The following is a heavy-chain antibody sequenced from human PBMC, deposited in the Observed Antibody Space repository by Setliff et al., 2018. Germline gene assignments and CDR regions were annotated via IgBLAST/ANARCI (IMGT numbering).Heavy chain of an antibody. J-gene: IGHJ3*02. V-gene: IGHV3-48*01. CDR3: ARSPANGGHDAFDI. CDR2: ISSSSSTI. CDR1: GFTFSTYR. D-gene: IGHD6-25*01. Sequence: PGGSLRLSCAASGFTFSTYRMHWVRQAPGKGLEWVSYISSSSSTIYYADSVKGRFTISRDNAKNSLYLQMNSLRAEDTAVYYCARSPANGGHDAFDIWGQGTMVTVSS.